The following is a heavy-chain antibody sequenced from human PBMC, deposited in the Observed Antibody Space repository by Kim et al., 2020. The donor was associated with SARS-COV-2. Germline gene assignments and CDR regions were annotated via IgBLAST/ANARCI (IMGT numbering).Heavy chain of an antibody. CDR1: GYTFTSYG. J-gene: IGHJ6*02. V-gene: IGHV1-18*01. D-gene: IGHD5-12*01. Sequence: ASVKVSCKASGYTFTSYGISWVRQAPGQGLEWMGWISAYNGNTNYAQKLQGRVTMTTDTSTSTAYMELRSLRSDDTAVYYCARDGDEGYSGYDTDYYYGMDVWGQGTTVPVSS. CDR3: ARDGDEGYSGYDTDYYYGMDV. CDR2: ISAYNGNT.